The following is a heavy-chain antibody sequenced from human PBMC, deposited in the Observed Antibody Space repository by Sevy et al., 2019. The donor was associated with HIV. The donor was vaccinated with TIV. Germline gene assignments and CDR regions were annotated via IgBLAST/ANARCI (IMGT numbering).Heavy chain of an antibody. V-gene: IGHV4-39*01. J-gene: IGHJ6*02. D-gene: IGHD3-10*01. CDR2: IYYTGST. Sequence: SETLSLTCIVSGGSISSDSYYWGWIRQPPGKGLEWIGSIYYTGSTYYNPSLKRRVTISSDTSKNQFSLRLSSVTAADTALYFCARPSSLYYYYAMDVWGQGTTVTVSS. CDR1: GGSISSDSYY. CDR3: ARPSSLYYYYAMDV.